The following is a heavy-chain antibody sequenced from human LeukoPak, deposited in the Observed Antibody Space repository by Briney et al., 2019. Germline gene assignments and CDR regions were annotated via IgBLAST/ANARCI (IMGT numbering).Heavy chain of an antibody. Sequence: PSETLSLTCTVSGGSISSGGYYWSWIRQPPGKGLEWIGEINHSGSTNYNPSLKSRVTISVDTSKNQFSLKLSSVTAADTAVYYCARGRRGYSYGYTHDNWFDPWGQGTLVTVSS. CDR1: GGSISSGGYY. D-gene: IGHD5-18*01. V-gene: IGHV4-39*07. J-gene: IGHJ5*02. CDR2: INHSGST. CDR3: ARGRRGYSYGYTHDNWFDP.